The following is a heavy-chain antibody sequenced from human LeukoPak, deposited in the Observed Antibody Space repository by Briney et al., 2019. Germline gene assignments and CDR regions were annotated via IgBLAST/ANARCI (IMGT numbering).Heavy chain of an antibody. V-gene: IGHV3-23*01. J-gene: IGHJ4*02. CDR3: AKNYVGSWALDY. D-gene: IGHD6-13*01. CDR1: GFTFSSYA. Sequence: GGSLRLSCAASGFTFSSYAMSWVRQAPGKGLEWVSGISGSGDNTYYADSVKGRFTISRDNSKNTLYVQVNSLGTEDTAAYYCAKNYVGSWALDYWGQGTLVTVSS. CDR2: ISGSGDNT.